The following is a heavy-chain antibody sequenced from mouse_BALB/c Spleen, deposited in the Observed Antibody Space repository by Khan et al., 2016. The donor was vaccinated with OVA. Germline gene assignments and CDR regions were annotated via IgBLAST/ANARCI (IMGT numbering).Heavy chain of an antibody. CDR3: AKVPPYYSMDY. CDR1: GFSLTDYA. CDR2: ICADGGK. Sequence: VQLVESGPGLVAPSQTLSITCTVSGFSLTDYAVSWMHQPPGKGLEWLGVICADGGKYYNSALIPRLSISKDNSKSQVFLKMNSLQTDDTAMYYCAKVPPYYSMDYWGQGTSVTVSS. V-gene: IGHV2-6-5*01. J-gene: IGHJ4*01.